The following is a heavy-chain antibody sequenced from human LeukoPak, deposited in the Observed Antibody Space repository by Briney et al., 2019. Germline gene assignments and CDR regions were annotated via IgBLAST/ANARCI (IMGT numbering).Heavy chain of an antibody. J-gene: IGHJ3*02. CDR2: IKQDGSEK. D-gene: IGHD3-16*01. CDR3: ARATFKAFDI. Sequence: GGSLRLSCAASGIIITSYWMSWVRQTPGKGLEWVANIKQDGSEKNYVDSVKGRFTIFRDNARNSLYLQMNSLRAEDTAVYYCARATFKAFDIWGQGTMVTVSS. V-gene: IGHV3-7*01. CDR1: GIIITSYW.